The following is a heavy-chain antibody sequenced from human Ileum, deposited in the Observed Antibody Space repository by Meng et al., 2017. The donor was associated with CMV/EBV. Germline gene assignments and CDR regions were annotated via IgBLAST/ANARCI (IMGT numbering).Heavy chain of an antibody. V-gene: IGHV3-48*03. CDR3: TRGAGFIKCYQDFLDS. D-gene: IGHD2-15*01. J-gene: IGHJ5*01. Sequence: GGSLRLSCAASGFTFSSFWMTWIRQAPGKGLEWISYISHFGTTVSYADSVQGRFTVSRDNAENSLSLQMNGLRVEETAVYYCTRGAGFIKCYQDFLDSWGQGTLVTVSS. CDR2: ISHFGTTV. CDR1: GFTFSSFW.